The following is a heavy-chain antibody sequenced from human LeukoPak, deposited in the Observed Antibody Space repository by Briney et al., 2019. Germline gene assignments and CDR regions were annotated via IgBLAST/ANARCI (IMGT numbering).Heavy chain of an antibody. Sequence: GGSLRLSCAASGFTFSSYSMNWVRQAPGKGLEWVSSISSSSSYIYYADSVKGRFTTSRDNAKNSLYLQMNSLRAEDTAVYYCAATNGYSGYDGYDYWGQGTLVTVSS. CDR2: ISSSSSYI. CDR3: AATNGYSGYDGYDY. V-gene: IGHV3-21*01. J-gene: IGHJ4*02. D-gene: IGHD5-12*01. CDR1: GFTFSSYS.